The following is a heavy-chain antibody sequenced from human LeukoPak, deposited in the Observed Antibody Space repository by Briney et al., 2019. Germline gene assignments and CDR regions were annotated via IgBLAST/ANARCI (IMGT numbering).Heavy chain of an antibody. J-gene: IGHJ4*02. Sequence: SETLSLTCTVSGGSISSGSYYWSWIRQPAGKGLEWIGRIYTIGSTNYNPSLRSRVTIAVDTTKNQFSLKLSSVTAADTAVYYCARARILGYCSGGSCYSLDYWGQGTLVTVSS. CDR1: GGSISSGSYY. CDR2: IYTIGST. V-gene: IGHV4-61*02. D-gene: IGHD2-15*01. CDR3: ARARILGYCSGGSCYSLDY.